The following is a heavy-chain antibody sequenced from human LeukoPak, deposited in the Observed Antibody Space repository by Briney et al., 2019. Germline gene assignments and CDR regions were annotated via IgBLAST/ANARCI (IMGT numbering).Heavy chain of an antibody. D-gene: IGHD3-10*01. CDR1: GFTFSSYA. CDR2: ISYDGSNK. V-gene: IGHV3-30-3*01. J-gene: IGHJ4*02. CDR3: ARDPRITMVRGVTLDY. Sequence: GGSLRLSCAASGFTFSSYAMHWVRQAPGKGLEWVAVISYDGSNKYYADSVKGRFTISRDNSKNTLYLQMNSLRAEDTAVYYCARDPRITMVRGVTLDYWGQGTLVTVSS.